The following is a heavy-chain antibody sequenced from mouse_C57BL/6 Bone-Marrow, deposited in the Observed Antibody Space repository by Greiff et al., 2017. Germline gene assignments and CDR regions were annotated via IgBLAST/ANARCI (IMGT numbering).Heavy chain of an antibody. CDR2: IDPENGDT. D-gene: IGHD1-1*01. CDR3: TTDYYGSSDY. J-gene: IGHJ2*01. CDR1: GFNIKDDY. V-gene: IGHV14-4*01. Sequence: EVQRVESGAELVRPGASVKLSCTASGFNIKDDYMHWVKQRPEQGLAWIGWIDPENGDTEYASKFQGKATITAETSSNTAYLQLSSLTSEDTAVYYCTTDYYGSSDYWGQGTTLTVSS.